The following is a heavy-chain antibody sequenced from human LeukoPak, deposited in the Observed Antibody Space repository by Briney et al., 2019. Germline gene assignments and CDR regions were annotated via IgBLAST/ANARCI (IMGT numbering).Heavy chain of an antibody. J-gene: IGHJ5*02. CDR1: GGSISSYY. CDR2: IYYSGST. CDR3: ARDREGYCGGDCWYNWFDP. D-gene: IGHD2-21*01. Sequence: SETLSLTCTVSGGSISSYYWSWIRQPPGKGLEWIGYIYYSGSTNYNPSLKSRVTISVGTSKNQFSLKLSSVTAADTAVYYCARDREGYCGGDCWYNWFDPWGQGTLVTVSS. V-gene: IGHV4-59*01.